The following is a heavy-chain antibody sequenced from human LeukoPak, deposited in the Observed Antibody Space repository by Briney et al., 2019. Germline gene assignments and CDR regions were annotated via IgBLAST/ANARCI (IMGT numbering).Heavy chain of an antibody. CDR1: GFTFNDHG. Sequence: GGSLRLSCAASGFTFNDHGMNWVRQAPGKGLEWVSGITWNGGTTGYADSVRGRSTISRDNAKNTLYLQMNSLRAEDTAMYYCTRVGREYSSSSPPDYWGQGTLVTVSS. CDR2: ITWNGGTT. J-gene: IGHJ4*02. CDR3: TRVGREYSSSSPPDY. V-gene: IGHV3-20*04. D-gene: IGHD6-6*01.